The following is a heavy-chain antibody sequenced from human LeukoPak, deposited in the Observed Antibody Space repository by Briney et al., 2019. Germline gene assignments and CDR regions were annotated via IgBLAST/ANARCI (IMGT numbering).Heavy chain of an antibody. CDR3: ARRRQRGYSSSWYVDAFDI. V-gene: IGHV5-51*01. D-gene: IGHD6-13*01. Sequence: GESLKISCKGSGYSFTSYWIGWVRQMPGKGLEWMGIIYPGDSDTRYSPSFQGQVTISADKSISTAYLQWSGLKASDTAMYYCARRRQRGYSSSWYVDAFDIWGQGTMVTVSS. CDR1: GYSFTSYW. CDR2: IYPGDSDT. J-gene: IGHJ3*02.